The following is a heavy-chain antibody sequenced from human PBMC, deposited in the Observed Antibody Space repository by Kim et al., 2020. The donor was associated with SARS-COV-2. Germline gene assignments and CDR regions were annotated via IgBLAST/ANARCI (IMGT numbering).Heavy chain of an antibody. CDR3: ARIIVGATYYFDY. CDR1: GGSISSYY. D-gene: IGHD1-26*01. V-gene: IGHV4-59*13. J-gene: IGHJ4*02. Sequence: SETLSLTCTVSGGSISSYYWSWIRQPPGKGLEWIGYIYYSGSTNYNPSLKSRVTISVDTSKNQFSLKLSSVTAADTAVYYCARIIVGATYYFDYWGQGTLVTVSS. CDR2: IYYSGST.